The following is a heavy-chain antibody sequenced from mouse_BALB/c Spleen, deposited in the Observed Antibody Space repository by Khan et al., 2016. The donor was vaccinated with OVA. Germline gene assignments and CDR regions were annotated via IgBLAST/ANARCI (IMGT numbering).Heavy chain of an antibody. CDR2: IDPKTGVT. V-gene: IGHV1-15*01. CDR1: GYTFPDYE. J-gene: IGHJ3*01. Sequence: QVRLQQSGAELVRPGASVTLSCKASGYTFPDYELHWVKQTPVHGLEWIGAIDPKTGVTAYNQKFKDQATLTADKSSSTAYMELRSLTSEDSAVYYCTSVKLAYWGQGTLLTVAA. CDR3: TSVKLAY.